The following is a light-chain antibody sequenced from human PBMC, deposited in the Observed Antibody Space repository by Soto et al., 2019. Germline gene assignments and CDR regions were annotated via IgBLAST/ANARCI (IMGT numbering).Light chain of an antibody. CDR3: MQARQTPIT. V-gene: IGKV2-28*01. CDR2: LGS. Sequence: DIVLTQSPLSLPVTPGEPASISCRSSQSLLHSNGNTYLDWYLQKPGQSPQLLIYLGSNRASGVPDRFSGSGSGTDFTLKISRVEAEDVGLYYCMQARQTPITFGQGTRLEIK. CDR1: QSLLHSNGNTY. J-gene: IGKJ5*01.